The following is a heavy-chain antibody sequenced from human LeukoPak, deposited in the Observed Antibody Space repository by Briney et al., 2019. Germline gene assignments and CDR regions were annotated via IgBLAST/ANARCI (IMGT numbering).Heavy chain of an antibody. D-gene: IGHD3-3*01. CDR3: ASTYYDFWSGYMY. J-gene: IGHJ4*02. V-gene: IGHV3-66*01. Sequence: GGSLRLSCAASGFTVSSNYMSWVRQAPGKGLEWVSVIYSGGSTYYADSVKGRFTISRDNSKNTLYLQMNSLRAEDTAVYYCASTYYDFWSGYMYWGQGTLVTVSS. CDR2: IYSGGST. CDR1: GFTVSSNY.